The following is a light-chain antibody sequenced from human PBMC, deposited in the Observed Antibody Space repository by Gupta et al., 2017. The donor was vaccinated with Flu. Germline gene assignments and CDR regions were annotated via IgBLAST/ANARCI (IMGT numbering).Light chain of an antibody. CDR1: SSDIGRYNH. J-gene: IGLJ2*01. CDR3: SSYASTSPVV. Sequence: SITISCTGTSSDIGRYNHVSWYQQYPGTAPKLIIYDVSIRPSGVSDRFSGSTSGNTASLTISGLQAEDEAAYYCSSYASTSPVVFGGGTRLTVL. CDR2: DVS. V-gene: IGLV2-14*04.